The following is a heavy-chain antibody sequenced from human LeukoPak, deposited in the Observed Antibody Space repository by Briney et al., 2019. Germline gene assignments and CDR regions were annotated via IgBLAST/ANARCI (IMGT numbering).Heavy chain of an antibody. V-gene: IGHV3-33*01. Sequence: GGSLRLSCAASGFTPSRFGMHWVRQAPGKGLEWVACLWVDGTTKYNEDSVKGRFSISRDNSKNTLFLQLNSLRVEDTAVYYCARDPRGPGLNLWGQGTLVTVSS. CDR3: ARDPRGPGLNL. CDR1: GFTPSRFG. CDR2: LWVDGTTK. D-gene: IGHD1-14*01. J-gene: IGHJ5*02.